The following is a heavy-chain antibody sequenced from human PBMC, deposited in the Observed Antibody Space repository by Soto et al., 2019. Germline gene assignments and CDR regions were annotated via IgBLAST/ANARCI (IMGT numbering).Heavy chain of an antibody. CDR3: ARVDTAMAIDY. Sequence: GSVKGSCKASWYTLTRHYIHWVGQAPGQGLEWMGIINPSGGSTSYAQKFQGRVTMTRDTSTSTVYMELSSLRSEDTAVYYCARVDTAMAIDYWGQGTLVTVSS. CDR2: INPSGGST. V-gene: IGHV1-46*01. J-gene: IGHJ4*02. CDR1: WYTLTRHY. D-gene: IGHD5-18*01.